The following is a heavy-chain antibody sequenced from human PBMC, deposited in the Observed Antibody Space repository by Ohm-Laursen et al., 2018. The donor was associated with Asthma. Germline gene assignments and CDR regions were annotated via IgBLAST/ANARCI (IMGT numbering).Heavy chain of an antibody. Sequence: SLRLSCSASGYTVSRYSIHWVRQIPGKGLEWVAFISTASSFIYYADSVRGRFTTSRDNARNSVYLQMNSLRAEDTALYYCARIGPEWELPGREYSLHHWGEGTLVTVSS. J-gene: IGHJ1*01. CDR3: ARIGPEWELPGREYSLHH. D-gene: IGHD1-26*01. CDR2: ISTASSFI. V-gene: IGHV3-21*01. CDR1: GYTVSRYS.